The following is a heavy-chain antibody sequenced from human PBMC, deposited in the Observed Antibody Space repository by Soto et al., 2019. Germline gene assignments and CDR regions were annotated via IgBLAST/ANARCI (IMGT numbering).Heavy chain of an antibody. CDR1: GFTFSNYA. J-gene: IGHJ4*02. CDR3: GKDGYVDY. V-gene: IGHV3-64D*06. CDR2: ISSNGGST. Sequence: PGGSLRLSCSVFGFTFSNYAMHWVRQAPGKGLQYVSSISSNGGSTYYADSVQGRFTISRDNSKNTLYLQMSSLRLEDTAVYYCGKDGYVDYWGQGTLVTVSS.